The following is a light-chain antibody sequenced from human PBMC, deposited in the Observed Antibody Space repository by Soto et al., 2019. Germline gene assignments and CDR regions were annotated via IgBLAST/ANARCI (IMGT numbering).Light chain of an antibody. CDR1: QRISSY. Sequence: IGLTYSPTPVAFCPWQKATLPSTRNQRISSYLAWYQQKPGQAPRLLIYDASNRATGIPDRFSGSGSGTDFTLTISRLEPEDFAVYYCQQCSNSPGITFGQGTRLEI. CDR2: DAS. V-gene: IGKV3-11*01. CDR3: QQCSNSPGIT. J-gene: IGKJ5*01.